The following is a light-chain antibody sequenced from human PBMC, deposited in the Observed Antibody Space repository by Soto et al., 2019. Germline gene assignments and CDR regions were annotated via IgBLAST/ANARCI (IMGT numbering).Light chain of an antibody. CDR1: QNVSDSY. Sequence: EIVLTQSPGTLSLSPGERATLSCRASQNVSDSYLAWYQQKPGQAPSLLLYDTSTRATGVPDRFSGSGSGTDFALSISRVEPEDFALYFCQQYGSSPGTFGQGTKVEI. CDR3: QQYGSSPGT. V-gene: IGKV3-20*01. CDR2: DTS. J-gene: IGKJ1*01.